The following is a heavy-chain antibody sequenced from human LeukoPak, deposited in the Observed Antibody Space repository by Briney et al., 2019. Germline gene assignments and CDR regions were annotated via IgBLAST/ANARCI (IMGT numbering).Heavy chain of an antibody. CDR1: GFTFSRYG. V-gene: IGHV3-33*01. D-gene: IGHD4-17*01. Sequence: GGSLRLSCSASGFTFSRYGMHWVRQAPGKGLEWVAVVWYDGSNKYYPDSVKGRFAISRDNSKNTLYLEMHSLRVEDTAVYYCARAGDITTVTRGGLDRWGQGTLVTVSS. CDR2: VWYDGSNK. J-gene: IGHJ4*02. CDR3: ARAGDITTVTRGGLDR.